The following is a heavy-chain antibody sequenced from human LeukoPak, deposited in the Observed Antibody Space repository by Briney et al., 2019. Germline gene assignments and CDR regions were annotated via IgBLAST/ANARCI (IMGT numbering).Heavy chain of an antibody. J-gene: IGHJ4*02. CDR2: ITGSGSST. CDR1: GFTFSNSV. V-gene: IGHV3-23*01. CDR3: VKVSGMYSSSWPTDI. Sequence: GGSLRLSCAASGFTFSNSVMSWVRQAPGKGLEWVSTITGSGSSTYYADSVKGRFTISRDKSMNTLFLQMSSLRAEDTAVYYCVKVSGMYSSSWPTDIWGQGTLVTVSS. D-gene: IGHD6-13*01.